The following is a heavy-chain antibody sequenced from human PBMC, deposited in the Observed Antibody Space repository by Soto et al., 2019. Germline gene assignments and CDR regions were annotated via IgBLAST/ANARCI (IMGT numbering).Heavy chain of an antibody. CDR2: IRNKANIYST. J-gene: IGHJ3*02. CDR1: GFTFSNYY. Sequence: EVQLVESGGTLVQPGGSLRLSCAASGFTFSNYYMDWVRQAPGKGLEWVGRIRNKANIYSTEYAASGKGRFTISRDDSKNSLYLQMNSLNIEDTAVYYCARPLCSDTHKGTDFDIWGEGTMVTVSS. D-gene: IGHD2-15*01. CDR3: ARPLCSDTHKGTDFDI. V-gene: IGHV3-72*01.